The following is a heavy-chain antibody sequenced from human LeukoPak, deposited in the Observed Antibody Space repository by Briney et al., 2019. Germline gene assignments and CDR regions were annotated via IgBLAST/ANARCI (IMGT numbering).Heavy chain of an antibody. J-gene: IGHJ3*02. CDR1: GYSFTSYW. CDR3: ASLVGYCTNGVCPPDAFDI. D-gene: IGHD2-8*01. V-gene: IGHV5-10-1*01. Sequence: PGESLKISCKGSGYSFTSYWISWVRQMPGKGLEWMGRIDPSDSDTNYSPSFQGHVTISADKSISTAYLQWSSLKASDTAMYYCASLVGYCTNGVCPPDAFDIWGQGTMVTVSS. CDR2: IDPSDSDT.